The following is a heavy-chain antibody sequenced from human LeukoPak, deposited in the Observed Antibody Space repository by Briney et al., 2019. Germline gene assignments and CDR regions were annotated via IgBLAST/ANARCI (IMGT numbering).Heavy chain of an antibody. CDR2: ISGSSSHI. D-gene: IGHD6-13*01. J-gene: IGHJ4*02. Sequence: GGSLRLSCEASGFTFSDYYLSWIRQAPGKGLEWISYISGSSSHINYADSVKGRSTISRDNAKKSVYLQMDSLRVEDTAVYYCARDQIGSWWGQGTLVIVSS. CDR3: ARDQIGSW. CDR1: GFTFSDYY. V-gene: IGHV3-11*06.